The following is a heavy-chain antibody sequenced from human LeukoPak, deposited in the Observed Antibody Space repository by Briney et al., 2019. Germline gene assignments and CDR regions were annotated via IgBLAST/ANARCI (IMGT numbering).Heavy chain of an antibody. CDR3: ARQHDSYFYYYVDV. Sequence: PSENLSLTCAVSGYSVNNGYYWVWIRPPPGKGLEWIGSLYHSDSVYYNTALQSRVSMSVDTSKNQFSLKLSFVTAADTAVYYCARQHDSYFYYYVDVWGSGTTVTVSS. CDR1: GYSVNNGYY. J-gene: IGHJ6*03. V-gene: IGHV4-38-2*01. CDR2: LYHSDSV.